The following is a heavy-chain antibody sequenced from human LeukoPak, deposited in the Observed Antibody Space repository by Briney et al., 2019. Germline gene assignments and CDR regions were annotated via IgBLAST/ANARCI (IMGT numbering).Heavy chain of an antibody. Sequence: GGSLRLSCEASGFTFSSYEMNWVRQAPGKGLEWVSYISSSGKTIYYADSTEGRFTLSRDNAKNSLYLQMNSLRAEDTAVYYCATTSIAAAVPGCFDYWGQGTLVTVFS. CDR2: ISSSGKTI. J-gene: IGHJ4*02. D-gene: IGHD6-13*01. CDR1: GFTFSSYE. CDR3: ATTSIAAAVPGCFDY. V-gene: IGHV3-48*03.